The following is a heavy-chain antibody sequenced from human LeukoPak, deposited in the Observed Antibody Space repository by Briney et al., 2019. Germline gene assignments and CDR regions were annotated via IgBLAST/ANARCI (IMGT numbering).Heavy chain of an antibody. J-gene: IGHJ4*02. CDR2: ISGSGGGT. V-gene: IGHV3-23*01. D-gene: IGHD3-10*01. CDR3: AKRGVVIRVILVGFHKEAYYFDS. Sequence: PGGSLRLSCAVSGITLSNYGMRWLRQAPGKGLEWVAGISGSGGGTHYADSVKGRFTISRDNPKNTLHLQMNSLRAEDTAVYFCAKRGVVIRVILVGFHKEAYYFDSWGQGALVTVSS. CDR1: GITLSNYG.